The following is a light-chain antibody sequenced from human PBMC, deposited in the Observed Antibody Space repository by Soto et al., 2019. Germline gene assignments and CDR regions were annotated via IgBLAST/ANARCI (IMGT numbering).Light chain of an antibody. CDR3: QQGGT. J-gene: IGKJ5*01. CDR2: DAS. V-gene: IGKV3-11*01. CDR1: QSVRSY. Sequence: DIVLTQSPATLSLSPGERATLSCRASQSVRSYLGWYQQRPGQAPRLLIYDASNRATGIPARLSGSGSGTDFTRRISSLEPEDFSVYYCQQGGTFGQGTRLEIK.